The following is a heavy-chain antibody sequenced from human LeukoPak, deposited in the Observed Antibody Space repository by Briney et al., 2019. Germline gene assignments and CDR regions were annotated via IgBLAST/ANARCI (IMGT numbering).Heavy chain of an antibody. J-gene: IGHJ4*02. CDR1: GYTLTELS. V-gene: IGHV1-24*01. D-gene: IGHD4-23*01. Sequence: ASVKVSCKVSGYTLTELSIHWVRQAPGKGLEWMGGLDSEDGETTYAQKFQGRVTMTEDTSIDTAFMELSSLRSEDTAVYYCARGSRGGNSGVDYWGQGTLVTVSS. CDR3: ARGSRGGNSGVDY. CDR2: LDSEDGET.